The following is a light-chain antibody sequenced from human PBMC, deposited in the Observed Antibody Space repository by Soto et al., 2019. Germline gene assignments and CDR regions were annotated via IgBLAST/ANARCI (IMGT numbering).Light chain of an antibody. V-gene: IGLV2-11*01. CDR2: DVS. J-gene: IGLJ3*02. CDR3: CSYAGTYTGV. Sequence: QSALTQPASLSGSPGQSITISCTGTSSDIGAYDYVSWYQHHPGKAPKVMIYDVSKRPSGVPDRFSGSKSGNTASLTISGLQAEDEADYYCCSYAGTYTGVFGGGTKLTVL. CDR1: SSDIGAYDY.